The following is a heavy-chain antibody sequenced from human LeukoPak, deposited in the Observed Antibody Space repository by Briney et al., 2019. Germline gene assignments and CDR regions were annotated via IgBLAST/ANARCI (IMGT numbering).Heavy chain of an antibody. CDR3: ASHYLVAARPYFDY. CDR2: IYYSGST. J-gene: IGHJ4*02. Sequence: SETLSLTCTVSGGSVSSSSYYWGWIRQPPGKGLEWIGSIYYSGSTNYNPSLKSRVTISVDTSKNQFSLKLSSVTAADTAMYYCASHYLVAARPYFDYWGQGTLVTVSS. CDR1: GGSVSSSSYY. D-gene: IGHD2-15*01. V-gene: IGHV4-39*07.